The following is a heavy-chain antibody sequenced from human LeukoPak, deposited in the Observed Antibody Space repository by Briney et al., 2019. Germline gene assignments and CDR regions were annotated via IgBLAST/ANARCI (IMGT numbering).Heavy chain of an antibody. CDR2: IIGSSGST. CDR1: GFTFSSYA. Sequence: GGSLRLSCAASGFTFSSYAMNWVRQAPGKGLEWVSGIIGSSGSTNYADSVKGRFTISRDKSKNTLHLQMNSLRAEDTAVYYCAKSYYYDSSGQYYFDHWGQGTLVTVSS. D-gene: IGHD3-22*01. V-gene: IGHV3-23*01. CDR3: AKSYYYDSSGQYYFDH. J-gene: IGHJ4*02.